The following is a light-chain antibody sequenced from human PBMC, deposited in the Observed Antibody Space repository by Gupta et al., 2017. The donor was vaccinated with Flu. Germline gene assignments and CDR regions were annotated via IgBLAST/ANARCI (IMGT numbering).Light chain of an antibody. CDR1: SSNIGSNT. V-gene: IGLV1-44*01. CDR3: AAWDDNLNGL. CDR2: NNN. J-gene: IGLJ3*02. Sequence: GSSSNIGSNTVNWYQQLPGTAPKLLIYNNNQRPSGVPDRCSGSKSGTSASLAISGLQSEDEADYYCAAWDDNLNGLFGGGTKLTVL.